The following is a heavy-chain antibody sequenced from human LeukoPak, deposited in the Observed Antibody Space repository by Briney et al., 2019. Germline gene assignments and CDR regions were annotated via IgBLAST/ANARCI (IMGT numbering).Heavy chain of an antibody. D-gene: IGHD4-11*01. CDR2: IYPGDSGT. CDR1: GYNFSTNW. V-gene: IGHV5-51*01. Sequence: GESLKISCKGSGYNFSTNWIGWVRQMPGKGLEWMGIIYPGDSGTRYNPSFQGQVTISVDKSVSTAYLQWSSLKASDTAMYFCARHPFRGTVTYFDYWGQGTLVTVSS. CDR3: ARHPFRGTVTYFDY. J-gene: IGHJ4*02.